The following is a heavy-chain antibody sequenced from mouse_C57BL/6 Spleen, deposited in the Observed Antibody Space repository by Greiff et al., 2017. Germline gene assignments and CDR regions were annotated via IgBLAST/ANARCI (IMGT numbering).Heavy chain of an antibody. CDR2: IHPNSGST. J-gene: IGHJ4*01. D-gene: IGHD1-1*01. V-gene: IGHV1-64*01. CDR3: ARDPISYYVRGMDY. Sequence: VQLQHPGAELVKPGASVKLSCKASGYTFTSYWMHWVKQRPGQGLEWIGMIHPNSGSTNYNEKFKSKATLTVDKSSSTAYMQLSSLTSEDSAVYYGARDPISYYVRGMDYWGQGTSVTVSS. CDR1: GYTFTSYW.